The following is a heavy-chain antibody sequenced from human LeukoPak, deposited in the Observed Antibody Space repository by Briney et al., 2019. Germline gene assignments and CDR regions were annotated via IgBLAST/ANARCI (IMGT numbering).Heavy chain of an antibody. Sequence: GESLKISCKGFGYNFTSYWIAWVRQMPGKGLEWMGMIYPGDSDTRYSPSFQGQVTVSADRSINTAYLQWSSLKASDTAMYYCARRDDISSWYSLAYFDYWGQGTLVTVSS. CDR1: GYNFTSYW. CDR3: ARRDDISSWYSLAYFDY. J-gene: IGHJ4*02. CDR2: IYPGDSDT. V-gene: IGHV5-51*01. D-gene: IGHD6-13*01.